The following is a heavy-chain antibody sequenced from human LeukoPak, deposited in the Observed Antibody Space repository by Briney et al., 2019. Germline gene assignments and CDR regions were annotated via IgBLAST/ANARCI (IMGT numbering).Heavy chain of an antibody. CDR2: IYTSGST. J-gene: IGHJ3*02. CDR1: GGSISSGSYY. D-gene: IGHD3-3*01. Sequence: SQTLSLTCTVSGGSISSGSYYWSWIRQPAGKGLEWIGRIYTSGSTNYNPSLKSRVTISVDTSKNQSSLKLSSVTAADTAVYYCARDKATDFWSGYASYDAFDIWGQGTMVTVSS. V-gene: IGHV4-61*02. CDR3: ARDKATDFWSGYASYDAFDI.